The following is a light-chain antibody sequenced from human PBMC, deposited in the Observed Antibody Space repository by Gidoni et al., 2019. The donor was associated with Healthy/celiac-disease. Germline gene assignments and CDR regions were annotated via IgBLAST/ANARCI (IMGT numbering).Light chain of an antibody. CDR3: QQYGSSPLT. J-gene: IGKJ4*01. CDR1: QSVSSSY. Sequence: EIVLTQSPCTLSLSPGERATFSCRARQSVSSSYLAWYQQKPGQAPRLLIYGASSRATGIPDRFSGSGSGTDFTLTISRLEPEDFAVYYCQQYGSSPLTFGGGTKVEIK. V-gene: IGKV3-20*01. CDR2: GAS.